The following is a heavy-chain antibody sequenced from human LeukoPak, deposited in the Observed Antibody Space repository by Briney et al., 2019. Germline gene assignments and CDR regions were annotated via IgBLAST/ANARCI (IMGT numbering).Heavy chain of an antibody. J-gene: IGHJ3*02. D-gene: IGHD2-2*01. CDR2: IIPIFGIA. V-gene: IGHV1-69*04. CDR3: ARGHIVVVPAASPGASDI. CDR1: GGTFSSYA. Sequence: GASVKVSCKASGGTFSSYAISWVRQAPGQGLEWMGRIIPIFGIANYAQKFQGRATITADKSTSTAYMELSSLRSEDTAVYYCARGHIVVVPAASPGASDIWGQGTMVTVSS.